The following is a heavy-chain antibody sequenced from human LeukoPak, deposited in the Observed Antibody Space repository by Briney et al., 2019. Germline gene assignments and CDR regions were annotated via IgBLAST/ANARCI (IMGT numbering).Heavy chain of an antibody. D-gene: IGHD3-9*01. CDR2: IIPIFGTA. V-gene: IGHV1-69*13. CDR1: GGTFSSYA. CDR3: ARTYSRTRYFDWLSASSWFDP. Sequence: SVKVSCKASGGTFSSYAISWVRQAPGQGLEWMGGIIPIFGTANYAQKFQGRVTITADESSSTAYMELSSLRSEDTAVYYCARTYSRTRYFDWLSASSWFDPWGQGTLVTVSS. J-gene: IGHJ5*02.